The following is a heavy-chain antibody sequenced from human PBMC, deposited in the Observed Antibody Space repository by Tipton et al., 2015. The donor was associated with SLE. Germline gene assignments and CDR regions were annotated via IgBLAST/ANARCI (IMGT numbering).Heavy chain of an antibody. D-gene: IGHD3-10*01. CDR1: GDSISSGYY. J-gene: IGHJ5*02. CDR3: ARGGGPYGSGSSNWFDP. Sequence: TLSLTCRVSGDSISSGYYWGWIRQPPGKGLEWIGSIHHRGYTYYNPSLKSRVTMSLDTSENYFSPKLSSVTAADTAVYYCARGGGPYGSGSSNWFDPWGQGTLVTVSS. CDR2: IHHRGYT. V-gene: IGHV4-38-2*02.